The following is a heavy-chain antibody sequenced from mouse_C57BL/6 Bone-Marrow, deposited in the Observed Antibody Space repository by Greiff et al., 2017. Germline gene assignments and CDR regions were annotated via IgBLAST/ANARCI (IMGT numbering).Heavy chain of an antibody. CDR3: AGPYAMDY. CDR1: GFSLTSYG. Sequence: QVQLKESGPGLVAPSQSLSITCTVSGFSLTSYGVDWVRQPPGQGLAWLGVLWGGGSTNYNSALMSRLSISNDNSKRQVCLKMNRLQTDDTAMYYCAGPYAMDYWGQGTSVTVSS. J-gene: IGHJ4*01. V-gene: IGHV2-9*01. CDR2: LWGGGST.